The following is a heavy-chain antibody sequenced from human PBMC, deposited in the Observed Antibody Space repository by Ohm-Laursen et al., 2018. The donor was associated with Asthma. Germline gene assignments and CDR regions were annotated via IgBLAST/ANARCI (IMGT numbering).Heavy chain of an antibody. Sequence: SLRLSCAAPGFPFSYAYMTWVRQAPGKGLEVLSYISGSSSDINYADSVKGRFTISRDNAKNTLYLQMNSLRAEDTAVYYCASIGYCSSTSCRNYYYYYGMDVWGQGTTVTVSS. CDR1: GFPFSYAY. J-gene: IGHJ6*02. CDR2: ISGSSSDI. CDR3: ASIGYCSSTSCRNYYYYYGMDV. V-gene: IGHV3-11*06. D-gene: IGHD2-2*01.